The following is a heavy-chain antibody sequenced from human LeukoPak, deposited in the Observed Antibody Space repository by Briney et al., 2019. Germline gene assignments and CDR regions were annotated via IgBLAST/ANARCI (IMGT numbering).Heavy chain of an antibody. CDR3: AELTSMVEQY. D-gene: IGHD3-10*01. J-gene: IGHJ4*02. CDR2: INSDGSST. V-gene: IGHV3-74*01. Sequence: GCPRLSPAASRLTLSIYWMHTGSQTPRERVVWVSRINSDGSSTRYADSVKGRFTISRDNAKNTLYLPMNSLRAEDTAVYYCAELTSMVEQYWGQGTLVTVS. CDR1: RLTLSIYW.